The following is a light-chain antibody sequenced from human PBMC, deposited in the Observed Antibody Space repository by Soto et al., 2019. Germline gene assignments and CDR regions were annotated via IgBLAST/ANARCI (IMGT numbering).Light chain of an antibody. V-gene: IGKV1-5*01. Sequence: DIQMTQSPSTLSASVGDRVTITCRASQSISTWLAWYQQKPGKAPKRLIYAASSFQSGVPSRFSGSGSGTEFTLTISSLQPEDFATYYCLQHNSYPLTFGQGTKVDIK. CDR3: LQHNSYPLT. CDR1: QSISTW. CDR2: AAS. J-gene: IGKJ1*01.